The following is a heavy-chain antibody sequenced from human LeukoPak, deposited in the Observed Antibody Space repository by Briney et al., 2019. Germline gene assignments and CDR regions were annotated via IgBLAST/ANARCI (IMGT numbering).Heavy chain of an antibody. CDR3: GRAGPVTKDHFMDV. V-gene: IGHV3-7*01. D-gene: IGHD2-2*01. J-gene: IGHJ6*03. Sequence: GGSLRLSCAASEFTFSSYAMSWARQSPGKGLEWVANIYLDGSRAHYVDSVKGRFTISRDNAKNSLFLQMNSLSAEDTAVYYCGRAGPVTKDHFMDVWGKGTTVTVSS. CDR2: IYLDGSRA. CDR1: EFTFSSYA.